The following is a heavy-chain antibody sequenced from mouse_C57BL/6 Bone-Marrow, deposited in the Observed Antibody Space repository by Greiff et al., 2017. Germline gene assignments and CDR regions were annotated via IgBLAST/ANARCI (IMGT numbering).Heavy chain of an antibody. CDR1: GYTFTSHG. Sequence: QVQLQQSGAELARPGASVKLSCKASGYTFTSHGINWVKQRTGQGLEWIGEIYPSTRDTYYNEKFKGKATLTEDKSSSTAYMQLRSLTSEDSAVYFCARKANCDWYFDVWGTGTTVTASS. CDR3: ARKANCDWYFDV. CDR2: IYPSTRDT. V-gene: IGHV1-81*01. J-gene: IGHJ1*03. D-gene: IGHD4-1*01.